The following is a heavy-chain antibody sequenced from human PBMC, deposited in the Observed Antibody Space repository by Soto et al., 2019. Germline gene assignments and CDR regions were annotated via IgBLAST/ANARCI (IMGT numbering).Heavy chain of an antibody. CDR1: GFTFSSYA. V-gene: IGHV3-23*01. CDR2: ISGSGGST. D-gene: IGHD6-13*01. J-gene: IGHJ4*02. Sequence: GGSLRLSCAASGFTFSSYAMSWVRQAPGKGLEWVSAISGSGGSTYYADSVKGRFTISRDNSKNTLYLQMNSLRAEDTAVYYCAKIIAAAEFGYIDYWGQGTLVTVSS. CDR3: AKIIAAAEFGYIDY.